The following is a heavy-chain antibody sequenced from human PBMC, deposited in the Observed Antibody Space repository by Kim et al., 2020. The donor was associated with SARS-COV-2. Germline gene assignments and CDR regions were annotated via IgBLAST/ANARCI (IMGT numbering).Heavy chain of an antibody. J-gene: IGHJ4*02. CDR1: GFAFSNYA. Sequence: GGSLRLSCAASGFAFSNYAMNWVRQAPGKGLEWVSSINGGGVITYYSDTVQGRFTISRDDSNNMLYLQMNSPKAEDTAIYYCAKAQGYTSSWGSRYFDRWGQGTLVTVSS. D-gene: IGHD6-13*01. V-gene: IGHV3-23*01. CDR2: INGGGVIT. CDR3: AKAQGYTSSWGSRYFDR.